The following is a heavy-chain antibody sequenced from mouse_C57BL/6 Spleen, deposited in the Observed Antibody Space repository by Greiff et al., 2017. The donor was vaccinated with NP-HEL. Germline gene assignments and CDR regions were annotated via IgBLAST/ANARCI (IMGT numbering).Heavy chain of an antibody. CDR1: GYAFSSSW. Sequence: QVQLQQSGPELVKPGASVKISCKASGYAFSSSWMNWVKQRPGKGLEWIGRIYPGDGDTNYNGKFKGKATLTADKSSSTAYMQLSSLTSEDSAVYFCARCYYGSRGYYAMDYWGQGTSVTVSS. V-gene: IGHV1-82*01. J-gene: IGHJ4*01. D-gene: IGHD1-1*01. CDR2: IYPGDGDT. CDR3: ARCYYGSRGYYAMDY.